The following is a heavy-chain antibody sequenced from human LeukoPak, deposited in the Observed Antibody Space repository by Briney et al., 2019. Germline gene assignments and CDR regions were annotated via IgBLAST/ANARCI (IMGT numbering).Heavy chain of an antibody. D-gene: IGHD3-22*01. Sequence: GASVKVSCKASGGTFSSYAISWVRQAPGQGLEWMGGIIPIFGTANYAQKFQGRVTITADESTSTAYMELSSLRSEDTAVYYCARAITMIVVVPSGPFDYWGQGTLVTVSS. J-gene: IGHJ4*02. CDR3: ARAITMIVVVPSGPFDY. CDR2: IIPIFGTA. CDR1: GGTFSSYA. V-gene: IGHV1-69*01.